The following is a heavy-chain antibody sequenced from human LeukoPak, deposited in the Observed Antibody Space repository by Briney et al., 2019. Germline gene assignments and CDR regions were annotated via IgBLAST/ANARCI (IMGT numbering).Heavy chain of an antibody. CDR2: ISGSGGST. V-gene: IGHV3-23*01. CDR1: GFTFSSYS. Sequence: PGGSLRLSCAASGFTFSSYSMNWVRQAPGKGLEWVSAISGSGGSTYYADSVKGRFTISRDNSKNTLYLQMNSLRAEDTAVYYCANSLSAYSPFDPWGQGTLVTVSS. D-gene: IGHD4-11*01. J-gene: IGHJ5*02. CDR3: ANSLSAYSPFDP.